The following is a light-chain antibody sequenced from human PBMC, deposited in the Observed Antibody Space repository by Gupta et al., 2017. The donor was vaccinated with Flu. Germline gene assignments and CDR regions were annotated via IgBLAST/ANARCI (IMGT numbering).Light chain of an antibody. CDR3: QQSYDTPRT. CDR1: QSISTF. V-gene: IGKV1-39*01. CDR2: TAS. J-gene: IGKJ2*01. Sequence: DIQMTQSPSSLSASVGDRVTITCRASQSISTFLHWYQQKRGEAPKLLIHTASNLQTGVPSRFSGSGSGTVFTLTISSLQPEDLASYSCQQSYDTPRTFGQGTKVEIK.